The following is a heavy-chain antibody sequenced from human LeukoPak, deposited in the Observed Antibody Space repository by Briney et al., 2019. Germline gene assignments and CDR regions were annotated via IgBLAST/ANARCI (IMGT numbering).Heavy chain of an antibody. Sequence: GGSLRLSCAASGFTFSDYYMSWIRQAPGKGLEWVSYISSSGSTIYYADSVKGRFTISRDNAKNSLYLQMNSLRAEDTAVYYCANLPLGYFDWSPETYDYWGQGTLVTVSS. CDR2: ISSSGSTI. J-gene: IGHJ4*02. V-gene: IGHV3-11*04. CDR3: ANLPLGYFDWSPETYDY. D-gene: IGHD3-9*01. CDR1: GFTFSDYY.